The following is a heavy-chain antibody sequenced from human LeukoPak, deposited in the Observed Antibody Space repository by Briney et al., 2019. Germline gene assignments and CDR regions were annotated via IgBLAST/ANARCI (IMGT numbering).Heavy chain of an antibody. Sequence: GASVKVSCKASGGTFSSYAISWVRQAPGQGLEWMGGIIPIFGTANYAQKFQGRVTITAHESTSTAYMELSSLRSEDTAVYYCARGPDYGGNSLWGQGTLVTVSS. V-gene: IGHV1-69*13. D-gene: IGHD4-23*01. CDR1: GGTFSSYA. CDR2: IIPIFGTA. J-gene: IGHJ4*02. CDR3: ARGPDYGGNSL.